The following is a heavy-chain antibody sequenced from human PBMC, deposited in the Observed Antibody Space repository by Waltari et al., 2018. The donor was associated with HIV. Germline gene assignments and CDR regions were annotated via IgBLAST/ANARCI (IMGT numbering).Heavy chain of an antibody. D-gene: IGHD1-7*01. J-gene: IGHJ4*02. CDR3: ARDLHGNYYFDN. CDR2: TYYRSKWNN. Sequence: QVQLQQSGPGLVKPSQTLSLTCAISGDSVSSNRAIWNWIRQSPSRGLEWLGRTYYRSKWNNDYAVSVKSRITISPETSRNQFSLQLNSVTPEDTAVYFCARDLHGNYYFDNWGQGTLVTVSS. CDR1: GDSVSSNRAI. V-gene: IGHV6-1*01.